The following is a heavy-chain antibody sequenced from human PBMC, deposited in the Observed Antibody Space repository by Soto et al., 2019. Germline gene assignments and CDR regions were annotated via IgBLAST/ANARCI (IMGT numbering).Heavy chain of an antibody. CDR3: ASSQCTSCYAERDYYYSYYMDV. Sequence: ASVKVSCKASGGTFSSYAISWVRQAPGQGLEWMGGIIPIFGTANYAQKFQGRVTITADESTSTAYMELSSLRSEDTAVYYCASSQCTSCYAERDYYYSYYMDVWGKGTTVTVSS. CDR1: GGTFSSYA. V-gene: IGHV1-69*13. CDR2: IIPIFGTA. J-gene: IGHJ6*03. D-gene: IGHD2-2*01.